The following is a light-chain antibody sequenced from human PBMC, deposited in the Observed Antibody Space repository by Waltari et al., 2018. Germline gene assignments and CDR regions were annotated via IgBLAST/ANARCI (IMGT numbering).Light chain of an antibody. J-gene: IGKJ1*01. CDR3: QQYVVIPWT. CDR2: WAS. Sequence: DIVMTQSPDSLAVSLGARAIINCKSSQSVLYSTNNKNYLAWYQQKPGQPPKLLIYWASTRELGVPDRFSGSGSGTDFTLTINSLQAEDVAVYYCQQYVVIPWTFGQGTKVEVK. V-gene: IGKV4-1*01. CDR1: QSVLYSTNNKNY.